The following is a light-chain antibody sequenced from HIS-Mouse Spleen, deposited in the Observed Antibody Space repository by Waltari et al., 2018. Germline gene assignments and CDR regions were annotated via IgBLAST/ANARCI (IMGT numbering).Light chain of an antibody. CDR3: YSTDSSGNHSIWV. CDR2: EDS. CDR1: ALPKKY. J-gene: IGLJ3*02. V-gene: IGLV3-10*01. Sequence: SYELTQPPSVSVSPGQTARITCSGDALPKKYAYWYQQKSGQAPVLVIYEDSKRPSGNPERFSGSSSGTMATLTISGAQVEDEADYYCYSTDSSGNHSIWVFGGGTKLTVL.